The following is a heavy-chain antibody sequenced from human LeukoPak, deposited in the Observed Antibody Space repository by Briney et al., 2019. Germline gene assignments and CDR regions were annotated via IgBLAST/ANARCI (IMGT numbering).Heavy chain of an antibody. CDR2: INWNGGGT. CDR1: RFTFKDYG. Sequence: QPGGSLRLYCAATRFTFKDYGMHWVRQPPGKGREWVSGINWNGGGTDYGDSGKGRFTISRDNAKNSLYLQMTSLRPEDTALYYCAKHLRATNTYIFFGLDVWGQGTTVTVSS. D-gene: IGHD1-26*01. CDR3: AKHLRATNTYIFFGLDV. V-gene: IGHV3-9*01. J-gene: IGHJ6*02.